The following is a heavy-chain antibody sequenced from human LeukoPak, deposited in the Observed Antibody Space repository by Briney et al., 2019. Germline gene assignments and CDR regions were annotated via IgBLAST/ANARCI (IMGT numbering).Heavy chain of an antibody. D-gene: IGHD1-7*01. CDR3: ARVAGDWNYGDYYYYYMDV. CDR2: IFYRGGT. J-gene: IGHJ6*03. CDR1: SGSINTSNYY. V-gene: IGHV4-39*07. Sequence: SETLSLTCTVSSGSINTSNYYWGWIRQPPGKGLEWIGNIFYRGGTYYSPSLKSRVTISVDTSKNQFSLKLSSVTAADTAVYYCARVAGDWNYGDYYYYYMDVWGKGTTVTVSS.